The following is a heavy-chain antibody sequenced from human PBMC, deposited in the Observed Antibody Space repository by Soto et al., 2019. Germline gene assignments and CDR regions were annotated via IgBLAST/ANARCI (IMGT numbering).Heavy chain of an antibody. CDR2: IDPSDSYT. CDR3: ARPHYDSSGYSDLAAFDI. CDR1: GYSFTSYW. V-gene: IGHV5-10-1*01. D-gene: IGHD3-22*01. Sequence: HGESLKISCKGSGYSFTSYWISWVRQMPGKGLEWMGRIDPSDSYTNYSPSFQGHVTISADKSISTAYLQWSSLKASDTAMYYCARPHYDSSGYSDLAAFDIWGQGTMVTVSS. J-gene: IGHJ3*02.